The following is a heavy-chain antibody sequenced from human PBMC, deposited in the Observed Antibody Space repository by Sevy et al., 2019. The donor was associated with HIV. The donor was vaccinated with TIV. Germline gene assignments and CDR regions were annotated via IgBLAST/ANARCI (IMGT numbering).Heavy chain of an antibody. CDR3: ARSGDWNDDLDY. CDR1: GGSISSYY. D-gene: IGHD1-1*01. Sequence: SEALSLTCTVSGGSISSYYWSWIRQPPGKGLEWIGYIYYSGSTNYNPSLKSRVTISVDTSKNQFSLKLSSVTAADTAVYYCARSGDWNDDLDYWGQGTLVTVSS. J-gene: IGHJ4*02. CDR2: IYYSGST. V-gene: IGHV4-59*01.